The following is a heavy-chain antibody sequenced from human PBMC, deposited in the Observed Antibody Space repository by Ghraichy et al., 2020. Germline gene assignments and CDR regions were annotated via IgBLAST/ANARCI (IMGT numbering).Heavy chain of an antibody. Sequence: GGSLRLSCAASGFTFSSYGMHWVRQAPGKGLEWVAVISYDGSNKYYADSVKGRFTISRDNSKNTLYLQMNSLRAEDTAVYYCAKAGIAVDLDSWGQGTLVTVSS. D-gene: IGHD6-19*01. V-gene: IGHV3-30*18. J-gene: IGHJ4*02. CDR3: AKAGIAVDLDS. CDR1: GFTFSSYG. CDR2: ISYDGSNK.